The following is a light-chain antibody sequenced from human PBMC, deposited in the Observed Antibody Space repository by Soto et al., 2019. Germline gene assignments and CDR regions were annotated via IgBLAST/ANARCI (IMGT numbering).Light chain of an antibody. CDR3: AAWDDSLNGPVV. CDR2: GDS. J-gene: IGLJ2*01. V-gene: IGLV1-40*01. CDR1: SSNIGRGYD. Sequence: QSVLTQPPSVSGAPGQTVTISCTGSSSNIGRGYDVHWYQQVPGSAPRLLLSGDSNRPSGVPDRFSGSRSGTSASLAITGLQAEDEADYYCAAWDDSLNGPVVFGGGTKLTVL.